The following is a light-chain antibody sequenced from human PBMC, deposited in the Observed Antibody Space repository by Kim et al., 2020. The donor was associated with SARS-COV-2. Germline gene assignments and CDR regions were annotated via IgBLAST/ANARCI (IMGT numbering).Light chain of an antibody. V-gene: IGKV3-11*01. Sequence: LSPGERATLSCRASQSVRSYLGWYRQKPGQAPRLLIYDTSNRTPGIPARFSRSGSGTDFTLTISSLEPEDFAIYYCQQRSDWPLTFGGGTKVDIK. CDR2: DTS. J-gene: IGKJ4*01. CDR3: QQRSDWPLT. CDR1: QSVRSY.